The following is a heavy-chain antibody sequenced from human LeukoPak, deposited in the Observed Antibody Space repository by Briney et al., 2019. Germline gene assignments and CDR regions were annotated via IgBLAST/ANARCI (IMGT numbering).Heavy chain of an antibody. CDR3: AKGPYGPGAFDI. D-gene: IGHD3-10*01. J-gene: IGHJ3*02. CDR1: GFMFSSNW. V-gene: IGHV3-53*01. CDR2: INSPGST. Sequence: PGGSLRLSCAASGFMFSSNWMSWVRQAPGKALEWVSLINSPGSTYYADSVKGRFTISRDNSKNMVYLQMNSLRAEDTAVYYCAKGPYGPGAFDIWGQGTMVTVSS.